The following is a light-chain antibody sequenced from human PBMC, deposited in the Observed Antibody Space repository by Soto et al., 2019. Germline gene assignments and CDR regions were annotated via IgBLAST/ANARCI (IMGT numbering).Light chain of an antibody. CDR1: QSVSSN. CDR2: GAS. J-gene: IGKJ1*01. Sequence: EIVMTQSPATLSVSPGERATLSCRASQSVSSNLAWYQQKPGQAPRLLIYGASTRATGIPAKFSGSGSGTEFTLTISSLQSEDFAVYFCQEYDGSLRTFGQGTKVEFK. V-gene: IGKV3-15*01. CDR3: QEYDGSLRT.